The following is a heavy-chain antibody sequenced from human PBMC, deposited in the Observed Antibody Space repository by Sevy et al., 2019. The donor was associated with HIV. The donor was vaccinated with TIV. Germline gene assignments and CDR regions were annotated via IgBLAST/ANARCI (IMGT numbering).Heavy chain of an antibody. J-gene: IGHJ4*02. D-gene: IGHD3-22*01. Sequence: GGSLRLSCAASGFTFSIYTMNWVRQAPGKGLEWVSSISSSSTYIYYADSVRGRFTISRDNTKNSLYLQMHSLRADDTDVYYCASGSLDSTGYPFDYWGQGTLVTVSS. CDR1: GFTFSIYT. V-gene: IGHV3-21*01. CDR3: ASGSLDSTGYPFDY. CDR2: ISSSSTYI.